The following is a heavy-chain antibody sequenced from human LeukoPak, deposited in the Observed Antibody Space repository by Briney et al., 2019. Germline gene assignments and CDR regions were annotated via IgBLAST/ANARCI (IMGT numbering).Heavy chain of an antibody. Sequence: GGSLRLSCAASGFIFTDYWMYWVRQAPGKGLEWVSIISGSGGNTFYADAVKGRFTISRDNSINTLYLQMNNLRDDDTAVYYCAKDPPCSGGTCYGYFESWGQGTLVTVSS. CDR2: ISGSGGNT. CDR1: GFIFTDYW. V-gene: IGHV3-23*01. CDR3: AKDPPCSGGTCYGYFES. J-gene: IGHJ4*02. D-gene: IGHD2-15*01.